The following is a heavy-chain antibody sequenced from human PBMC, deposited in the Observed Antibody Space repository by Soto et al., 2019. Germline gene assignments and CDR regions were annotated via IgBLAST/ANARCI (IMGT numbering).Heavy chain of an antibody. V-gene: IGHV3-30*04. CDR3: ARDSRTSRGPRYGYFDY. J-gene: IGHJ4*02. CDR1: GFTFSSYA. CDR2: ISYDGSNK. Sequence: GGSLRLSCAASGFTFSSYAMHWVRQAPGKGLEWVAVISYDGSNKYYADSVKGRFTISRDNSKNTLYLQMNSLRAEDTAVYYCARDSRTSRGPRYGYFDYWGQGTLVTVSS. D-gene: IGHD5-18*01.